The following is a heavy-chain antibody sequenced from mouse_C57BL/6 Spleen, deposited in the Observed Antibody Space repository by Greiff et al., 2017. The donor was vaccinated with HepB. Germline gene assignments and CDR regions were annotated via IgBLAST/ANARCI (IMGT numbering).Heavy chain of an antibody. Sequence: EVKLQESGPGLVKPSQSLSLTCSVTGYSITSGYYWNWIRQFPGNKLEWMGYISYDGSNNYNPSLKNRISITRDTSKNQFFLKLNSVTTEDTATYYCARGDYYGSSSLYAMDYWGQGTSVTVSS. D-gene: IGHD1-1*01. V-gene: IGHV3-6*01. J-gene: IGHJ4*01. CDR3: ARGDYYGSSSLYAMDY. CDR1: GYSITSGYY. CDR2: ISYDGSN.